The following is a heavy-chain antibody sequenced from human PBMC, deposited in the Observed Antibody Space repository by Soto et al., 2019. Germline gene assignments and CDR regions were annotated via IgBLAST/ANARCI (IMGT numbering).Heavy chain of an antibody. Sequence: KTSETLSLTCTVSGGSISSSGGYYWAWIRQHPGKGLEWIGYTYYSGSTYYNPSLKSRVNISVDTSKNQFSLKLSSVTAADTALYYCAREGCGNDCYRSRGTDYFDYWGQGTLVTVSS. J-gene: IGHJ4*02. CDR3: AREGCGNDCYRSRGTDYFDY. CDR1: GGSISSSGGYY. CDR2: TYYSGST. D-gene: IGHD2-21*02. V-gene: IGHV4-31*03.